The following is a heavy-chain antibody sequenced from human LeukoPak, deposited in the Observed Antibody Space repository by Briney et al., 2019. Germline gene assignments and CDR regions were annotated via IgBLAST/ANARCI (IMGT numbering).Heavy chain of an antibody. Sequence: SETLSLTSTVSGGSISNYYGSWIRQPAGKGLEWIGRKYARGSSNYNPPVQSRVTMSVDTSKNQFSLKLRSVTAADTAVYYCARGRYCSADICTGGDSFDIWGQGTMVSVSP. J-gene: IGHJ3*02. V-gene: IGHV4-4*07. CDR1: GGSISNYY. CDR3: ARGRYCSADICTGGDSFDI. D-gene: IGHD2-15*01. CDR2: KYARGSS.